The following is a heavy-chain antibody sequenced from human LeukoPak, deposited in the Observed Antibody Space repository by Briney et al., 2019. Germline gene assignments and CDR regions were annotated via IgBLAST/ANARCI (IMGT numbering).Heavy chain of an antibody. V-gene: IGHV4-34*01. CDR2: INHSGST. CDR1: GGSFSGYY. Sequence: SETLSLTCAVYGGSFSGYYWSWIRQPPGRGLEWIGEINHSGSTNYNPSLKSRVTISVDTSKNQFSLKLSSVTAADTAVYYCAKIIGSSNAFDIWGQGTMVTVSS. CDR3: AKIIGSSNAFDI. D-gene: IGHD2-2*01. J-gene: IGHJ3*02.